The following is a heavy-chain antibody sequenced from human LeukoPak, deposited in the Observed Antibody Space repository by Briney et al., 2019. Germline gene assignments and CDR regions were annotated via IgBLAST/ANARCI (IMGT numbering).Heavy chain of an antibody. CDR3: ARVAVEMATYFDY. Sequence: SETLSLTCTVSGGSIGSYYWSWIRQPPGKGLEWIGYIYYSGSTNYNPSLKSRVTISVDTSKNQFSLKLSSVTAADTAVYYCARVAVEMATYFDYWGQGTLVTVSS. V-gene: IGHV4-59*01. D-gene: IGHD5-24*01. CDR2: IYYSGST. J-gene: IGHJ4*02. CDR1: GGSIGSYY.